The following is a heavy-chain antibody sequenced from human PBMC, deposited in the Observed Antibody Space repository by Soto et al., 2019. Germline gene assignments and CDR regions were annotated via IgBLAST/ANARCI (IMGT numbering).Heavy chain of an antibody. CDR3: ARSHSTTPVAVAGPDFYFGL. Sequence: QVQLVQSGAEVKRPGSSLRVSCKAAGGTFSSYTVSWLRQRPGQGLEWMGGIIPDFGTTNYAQRFQSRVSITTDENTNTGFMELTTLTSDDTAVYNCARSHSTTPVAVAGPDFYFGLWGRGTLVTVPS. D-gene: IGHD6-19*01. V-gene: IGHV1-69*01. CDR1: GGTFSSYT. J-gene: IGHJ4*02. CDR2: IIPDFGTT.